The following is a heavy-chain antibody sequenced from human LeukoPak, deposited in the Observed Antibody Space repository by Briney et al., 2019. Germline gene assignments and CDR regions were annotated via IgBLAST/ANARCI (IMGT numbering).Heavy chain of an antibody. J-gene: IGHJ6*03. Sequence: PGGSLRLSCGASGFIFTRYVMTWVRQSSGKGLEWGSGISGSGLSTFYADSVRGRFTISRDNSKNTLFLHMNSLRAEDTAVYYCAKDGDYGDYWHYHYMDVWGKGTTVTISS. CDR3: AKDGDYGDYWHYHYMDV. CDR2: ISGSGLST. D-gene: IGHD4-17*01. V-gene: IGHV3-23*01. CDR1: GFIFTRYV.